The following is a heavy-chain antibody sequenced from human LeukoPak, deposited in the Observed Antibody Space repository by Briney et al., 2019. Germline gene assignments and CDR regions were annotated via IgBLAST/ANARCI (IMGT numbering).Heavy chain of an antibody. Sequence: GGSLRLSCAASGFTFSRYWRHWVRQVPGKGLVWVSRINSDGNIITYADSVKGRFTISRDNTRNMVYLQMNSLRAEDTPVYYCATDIPYSGCPAHFDYCGQGTLVTVSS. J-gene: IGHJ4*02. CDR2: INSDGNII. D-gene: IGHD6-13*01. CDR3: ATDIPYSGCPAHFDY. V-gene: IGHV3-74*01. CDR1: GFTFSRYW.